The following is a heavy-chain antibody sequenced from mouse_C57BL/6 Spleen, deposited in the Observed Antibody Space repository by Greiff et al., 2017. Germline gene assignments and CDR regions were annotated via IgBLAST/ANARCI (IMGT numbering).Heavy chain of an antibody. J-gene: IGHJ2*01. D-gene: IGHD4-1*01. V-gene: IGHV1-81*01. Sequence: QVQLQPSGAELARPGASVKLSCKASGYTFTSYGISWVKQRTGQGLEWIGEIYPRSGNTYYNEKFKGKATLTADKSSSTAYMELRSLTSEDSAVYFCADWDYYWGQGTTLTVSS. CDR2: IYPRSGNT. CDR1: GYTFTSYG. CDR3: ADWDYY.